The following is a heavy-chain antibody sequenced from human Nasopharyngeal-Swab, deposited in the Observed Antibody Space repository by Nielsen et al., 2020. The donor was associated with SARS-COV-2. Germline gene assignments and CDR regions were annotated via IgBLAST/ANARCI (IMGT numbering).Heavy chain of an antibody. CDR2: IYYSGST. CDR3: ARGGPGLELFSRFDP. Sequence: PGKGLEWIGYIYYSGSTNYNPSPKSRVTISVDTSKNQFSLKLSSVTAADTAVYYCARGGPGLELFSRFDPWGQGTLVTVSS. D-gene: IGHD1-7*01. J-gene: IGHJ5*02. V-gene: IGHV4-59*13.